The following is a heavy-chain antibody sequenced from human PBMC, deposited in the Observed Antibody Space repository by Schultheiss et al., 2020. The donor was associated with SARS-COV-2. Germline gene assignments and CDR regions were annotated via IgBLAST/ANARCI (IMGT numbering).Heavy chain of an antibody. CDR3: ARVRVVATSADAFDI. CDR1: GGSFRGYY. Sequence: SETLSLTCAVYGGSFRGYYWNWIRQPPGKGLEWIGEINHSGSTNYNPSLKSRLSISVDTSKNQFSLKVSSVTAADTAVYYCARVRVVATSADAFDIWGQGTMVTVSS. J-gene: IGHJ3*02. V-gene: IGHV4-34*01. CDR2: INHSGST. D-gene: IGHD5-12*01.